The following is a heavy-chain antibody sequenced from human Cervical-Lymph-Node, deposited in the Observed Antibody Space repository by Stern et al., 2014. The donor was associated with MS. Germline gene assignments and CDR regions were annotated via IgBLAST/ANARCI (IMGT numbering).Heavy chain of an antibody. D-gene: IGHD6-19*01. J-gene: IGHJ4*02. CDR3: ARDRWGIAVAGEYFDY. Sequence: VQLVESGAEVKKPGASVKVSCKASGYTFTDFGFSWGRQAPGQGLEWMGWITTYNGNTNYAQKLQGRITMTTATSTSTAYMELRSLRSDDTAVYYCARDRWGIAVAGEYFDYWGQGTLVTVSS. CDR2: ITTYNGNT. CDR1: GYTFTDFG. V-gene: IGHV1-18*01.